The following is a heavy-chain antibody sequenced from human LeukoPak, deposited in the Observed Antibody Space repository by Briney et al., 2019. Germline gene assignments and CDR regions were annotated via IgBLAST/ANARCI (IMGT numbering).Heavy chain of an antibody. V-gene: IGHV3-23*01. D-gene: IGHD3-9*01. Sequence: GGSLRLSSAASGFTFSSYAMSWVRQAPGKGLEWVSAISGSGGSTYYADSVKGRFTISRDNSKNTLYLQMNSLRAEDTAVYYCAMSHYDILTGPGDWGQGTLVTVSS. CDR3: AMSHYDILTGPGD. CDR2: ISGSGGST. CDR1: GFTFSSYA. J-gene: IGHJ4*02.